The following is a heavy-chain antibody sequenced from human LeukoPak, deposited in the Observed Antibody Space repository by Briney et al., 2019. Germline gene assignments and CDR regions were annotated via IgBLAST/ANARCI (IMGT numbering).Heavy chain of an antibody. CDR2: IYYSGST. J-gene: IGHJ5*02. D-gene: IGHD4-17*01. CDR3: ARRSYMVTTGLNWFDP. V-gene: IGHV4-59*08. CDR1: GGSISSYY. Sequence: SETLSLTCTVSGGSISSYYWSWIRQPPGKGLEWIGYIYYSGSTNYNPSLKSRVTMSVDTSNDHFSLKLRSVTAADTAVYYCARRSYMVTTGLNWFDPWGQGTLVTVSS.